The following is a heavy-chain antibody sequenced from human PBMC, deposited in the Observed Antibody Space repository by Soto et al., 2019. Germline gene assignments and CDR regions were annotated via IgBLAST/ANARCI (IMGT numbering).Heavy chain of an antibody. D-gene: IGHD1-26*01. Sequence: GWSLRLSCAAAGFSFSNYGMNWVRQAPGKGLEWVSSITGSSAYIHYADSVRGRFTISRDNAKNSLYLQMNSLRAEDTAVYYCAREWANYWGQGTLVTGSS. V-gene: IGHV3-21*01. CDR1: GFSFSNYG. CDR3: AREWANY. J-gene: IGHJ4*02. CDR2: ITGSSAYI.